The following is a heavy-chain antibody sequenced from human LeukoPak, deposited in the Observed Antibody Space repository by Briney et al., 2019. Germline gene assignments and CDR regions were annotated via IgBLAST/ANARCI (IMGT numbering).Heavy chain of an antibody. D-gene: IGHD4/OR15-4a*01. V-gene: IGHV4-30-4*07. J-gene: IGHJ6*02. CDR1: GGSISSGGYS. CDR2: IYYSGST. CDR3: ARLANPYYYYGMDV. Sequence: SQTLSLTCAVSGGSISSGGYSWSWIRQPPGKGLEWIGYIYYSGSTNYNPSLKSRVTISVDTSKNQFSLKLSSVTAADTAVYYCARLANPYYYYGMDVWGQGTTVTVSS.